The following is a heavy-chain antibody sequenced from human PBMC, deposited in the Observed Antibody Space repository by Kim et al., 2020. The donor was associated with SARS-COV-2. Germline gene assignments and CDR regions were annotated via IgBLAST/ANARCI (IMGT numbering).Heavy chain of an antibody. CDR3: ARETPYGPFDY. Sequence: GGSLRLSCAASGFTFSSYVMHWVRQAPGKGLEWVAIISNDGRNQYYADSVKGRFTISRDNSKNTLYLQMNSLRAEDTAVYYCARETPYGPFDYWGQGTLVTVSS. CDR2: ISNDGRNQ. D-gene: IGHD3-10*01. CDR1: GFTFSSYV. V-gene: IGHV3-30*04. J-gene: IGHJ4*02.